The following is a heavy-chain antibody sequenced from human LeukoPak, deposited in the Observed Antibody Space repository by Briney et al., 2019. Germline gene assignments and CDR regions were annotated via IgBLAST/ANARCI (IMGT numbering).Heavy chain of an antibody. CDR2: INHSGST. Sequence: PSETLSLTCAVYGGSFSGCYWSWIRQPPGKGLEWIGEINHSGSTNYNPSLKSRVTISVDTSKNQFSLKLSSVTAADTAVYYCARGLRGYCSSTSCGWFDPWGQGTLVTVSS. CDR1: GGSFSGCY. D-gene: IGHD2-2*01. J-gene: IGHJ5*02. CDR3: ARGLRGYCSSTSCGWFDP. V-gene: IGHV4-34*01.